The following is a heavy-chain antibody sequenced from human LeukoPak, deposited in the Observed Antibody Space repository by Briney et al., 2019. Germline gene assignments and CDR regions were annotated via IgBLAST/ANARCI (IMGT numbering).Heavy chain of an antibody. J-gene: IGHJ4*02. V-gene: IGHV3-30*04. CDR1: GFTFSSYA. CDR2: ISYDGSNK. D-gene: IGHD5-18*01. CDR3: ATSNGYGYRPFDY. Sequence: GRSLRLACAASGFTFSSYAMHEVRQAPGKGLEWVAVISYDGSNKCYADSVKGRFTISRDNSKNTLYLQMNSLRAEDTAVYYWATSNGYGYRPFDYWGQGTLVTVSS.